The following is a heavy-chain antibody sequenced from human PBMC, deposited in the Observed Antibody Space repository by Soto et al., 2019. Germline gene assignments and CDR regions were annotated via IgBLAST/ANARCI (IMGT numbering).Heavy chain of an antibody. CDR1: GYAFTTYG. D-gene: IGHD1-1*01. CDR2: ISAHNGNT. CDR3: ARGGYGDY. J-gene: IGHJ4*02. V-gene: IGHV1-18*01. Sequence: QVHLVQSGAEVKKPGASVKVSCKGSGYAFTTYGITWVRQAPGQGLEWMGWISAHNGNTNYAQKLQGRVTVTRDTPTSTAYMELRSLRSDDTAVYYCARGGYGDYWGQGALVTVSS.